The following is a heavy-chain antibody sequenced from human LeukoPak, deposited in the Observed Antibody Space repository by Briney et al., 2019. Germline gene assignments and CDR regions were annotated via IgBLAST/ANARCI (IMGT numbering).Heavy chain of an antibody. CDR1: GFTFSSSW. V-gene: IGHV3-7*03. Sequence: GGSLRLSCATSGFTFSSSWMSWVRQAPGKGLECVANIKEDGREKYYVDSVKGRFTISRDNAKNSLYLQMSSLRAEDTAVYYCAKQAGYNYGSTDYWGQGTLVTVSS. CDR2: IKEDGREK. CDR3: AKQAGYNYGSTDY. J-gene: IGHJ4*02. D-gene: IGHD5-18*01.